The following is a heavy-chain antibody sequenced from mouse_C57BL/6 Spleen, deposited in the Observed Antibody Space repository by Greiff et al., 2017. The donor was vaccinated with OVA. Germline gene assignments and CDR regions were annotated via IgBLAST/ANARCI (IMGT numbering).Heavy chain of an antibody. Sequence: QVQLQQPGAELVKPGASVKMSCKASGYTFTRYWITWVKQRPGQGLEWIGDIYPGSGSTNYNEKFKSKATLTVDPSSSTAYMQLSSLTSEDPAVYYCARGEDGNYYWYFDVWGTGTTVTVSS. CDR1: GYTFTRYW. CDR3: ARGEDGNYYWYFDV. D-gene: IGHD2-1*01. CDR2: IYPGSGST. J-gene: IGHJ1*03. V-gene: IGHV1-55*01.